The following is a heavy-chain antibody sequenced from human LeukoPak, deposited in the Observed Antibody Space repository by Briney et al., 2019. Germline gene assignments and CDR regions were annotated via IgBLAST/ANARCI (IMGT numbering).Heavy chain of an antibody. V-gene: IGHV3-21*01. CDR1: GFTFSSYA. Sequence: GGSLRLSCAASGFTFSSYAMSWVRQAPGKGLEWVSSISSSSSYIYYADSVKGRFTISRDNAKNSLYLQMNSLRAEDTAVYYCAQSGYSSGWYGLLWGQGTLVTVSS. CDR2: ISSSSSYI. CDR3: AQSGYSSGWYGLL. J-gene: IGHJ4*02. D-gene: IGHD6-19*01.